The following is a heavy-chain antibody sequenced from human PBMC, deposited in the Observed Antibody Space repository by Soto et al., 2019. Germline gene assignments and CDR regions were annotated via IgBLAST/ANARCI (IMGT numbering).Heavy chain of an antibody. D-gene: IGHD6-19*01. J-gene: IGHJ4*02. CDR1: GITFSSYA. CDR3: VRDKGRIAVTGIFDY. CDR2: ILYDGSKK. Sequence: GSLRLSCVASGITFSSYAVHWVRQTPGKGPEWVADILYDGSKKFYEDSVKGRFTISRDNSKNTLYLEMSSLRVEDTAVYYCVRDKGRIAVTGIFDYWGQGTPVTVSS. V-gene: IGHV3-30*04.